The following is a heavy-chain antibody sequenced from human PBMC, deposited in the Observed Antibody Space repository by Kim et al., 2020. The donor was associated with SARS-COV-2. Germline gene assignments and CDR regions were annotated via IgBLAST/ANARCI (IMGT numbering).Heavy chain of an antibody. CDR1: GFTFSSYG. CDR3: ARDEPPYSSGWYPPSFDY. D-gene: IGHD6-19*01. V-gene: IGHV3-33*05. CDR2: ISYDGSNK. Sequence: GRSLRLSCAASGFTFSSYGMHWVRQAPGKGLEWVAVISYDGSNKYYADSVKGRFTISRDNSKNTLYLQMNSLRAEDTAVYYCARDEPPYSSGWYPPSFDYWGQGTLVTVSS. J-gene: IGHJ4*02.